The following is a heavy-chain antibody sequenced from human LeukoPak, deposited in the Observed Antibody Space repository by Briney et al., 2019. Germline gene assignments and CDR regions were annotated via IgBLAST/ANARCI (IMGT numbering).Heavy chain of an antibody. CDR1: GFTFSSYG. V-gene: IGHV3-30*03. CDR2: ISYDGSNK. D-gene: IGHD4-17*01. CDR3: ASRRTVTSTDPHAYDI. J-gene: IGHJ3*02. Sequence: GGSLRLSCAASGFTFSSYGMHWVRQAPGKGLEWVAVISYDGSNKYYADSVKGRFTISRDNSKNTLYLQMNSLRAEDTAVYYCASRRTVTSTDPHAYDIWGQGTMVTVSS.